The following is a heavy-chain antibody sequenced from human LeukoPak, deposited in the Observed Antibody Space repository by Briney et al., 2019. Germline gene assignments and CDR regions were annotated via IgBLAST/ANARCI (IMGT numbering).Heavy chain of an antibody. CDR2: INHSGST. J-gene: IGHJ3*02. V-gene: IGHV4-34*01. D-gene: IGHD3-22*01. CDR3: ARGQRITMIVVVIPSDAFDI. CDR1: GGSFSGYY. Sequence: SETLSLTCAVYGGSFSGYYWSWIRQPPGKGLEWIGEINHSGSTNYNPSLKSRVTISVDTSKNQFSLKLSPVTAADTAVYYCARGQRITMIVVVIPSDAFDIWGQGTMVTVSS.